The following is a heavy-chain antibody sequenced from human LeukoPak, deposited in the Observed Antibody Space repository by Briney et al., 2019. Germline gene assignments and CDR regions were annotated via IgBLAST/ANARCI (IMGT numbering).Heavy chain of an antibody. Sequence: SETLSLTCAVYGGSFSGYYWSWIRQPPGKGLEWIGEINHSGSTNYNPSLKSRVTISVDTSKNQFSLKLSSVTAADTAVYYCARLGPGGHGEFDYWGQGTLVTVSS. J-gene: IGHJ4*02. CDR1: GGSFSGYY. D-gene: IGHD3-10*01. CDR2: INHSGST. CDR3: ARLGPGGHGEFDY. V-gene: IGHV4-34*01.